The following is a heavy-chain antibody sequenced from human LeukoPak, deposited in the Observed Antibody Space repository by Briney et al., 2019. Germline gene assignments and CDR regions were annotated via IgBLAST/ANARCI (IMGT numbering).Heavy chain of an antibody. D-gene: IGHD6-19*01. CDR3: ATKQWLAPPPDS. Sequence: LGFACAGTGLSCGKEWMLWVGQSSGKGLESVSRINTDGTVTTYADSVKGRFTVSRDNADNTMFLQMNSVRDEDTAVYYCATKQWLAPPPDSWGQGTPVTVSS. V-gene: IGHV3-74*01. CDR2: INTDGTVT. CDR1: GLSCGKEW. J-gene: IGHJ4*02.